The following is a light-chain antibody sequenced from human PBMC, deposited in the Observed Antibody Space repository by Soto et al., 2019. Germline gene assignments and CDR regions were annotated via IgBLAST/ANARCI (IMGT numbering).Light chain of an antibody. CDR2: EVS. Sequence: QSVLTQPASVSGSPGQSITISCTGTSSDVGSYNYVSWYQQHAGKAPKLIIYEVSHRPSGVSDRFSGSKSGNTASLTISGLQSEDETDYYCSSFTSSTTRVFGGGTKLTVL. J-gene: IGLJ2*01. CDR1: SSDVGSYNY. V-gene: IGLV2-14*01. CDR3: SSFTSSTTRV.